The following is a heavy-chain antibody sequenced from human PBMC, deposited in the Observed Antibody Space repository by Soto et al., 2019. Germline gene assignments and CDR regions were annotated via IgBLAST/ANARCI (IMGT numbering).Heavy chain of an antibody. Sequence: GSGSYAGEPTQTLTLTCALSGFSVSARGVGVGWIRQPPGKALEWLAIIYWNDDKLYRPSLQSRLTITKDTSKNQVVLTMTNMDPVDTATYYCAHSPWGAAPDYWGQGTPVTVSS. J-gene: IGHJ4*02. CDR3: AHSPWGAAPDY. D-gene: IGHD3-16*01. CDR1: GFSVSARGVG. CDR2: IYWNDDK. V-gene: IGHV2-5*01.